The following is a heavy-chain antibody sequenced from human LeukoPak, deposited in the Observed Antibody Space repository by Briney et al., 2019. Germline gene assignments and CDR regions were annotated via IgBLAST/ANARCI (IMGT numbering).Heavy chain of an antibody. Sequence: GGSLRLSCAASGFTFSSYAMSWVRQAPGKGLEWVSAISGSGGSTYYADSVKGRFTISRDNSKNTLYLQMNSLRAEDTAVYYCARGYCSSTSCYNYFDYWGQGTPVTVSS. CDR3: ARGYCSSTSCYNYFDY. CDR1: GFTFSSYA. V-gene: IGHV3-23*01. D-gene: IGHD2-2*02. J-gene: IGHJ4*02. CDR2: ISGSGGST.